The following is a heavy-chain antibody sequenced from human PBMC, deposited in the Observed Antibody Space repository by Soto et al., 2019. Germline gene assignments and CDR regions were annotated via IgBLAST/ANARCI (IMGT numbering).Heavy chain of an antibody. CDR1: GFTFSTFS. CDR2: ISYDGANQ. J-gene: IGHJ3*02. V-gene: IGHV3-30-3*02. CDR3: AKSKGERQLLDAFDI. D-gene: IGHD1-1*01. Sequence: QGQLVESGGGVIPPGRSLRLSCVGSGFTFSTFSLHWVRQAPGKGLQWVADISYDGANQYYADFVQGRFTVSRDNFKNVLNLQMNSLTAEDTAVYYCAKSKGERQLLDAFDIWGQGTMVTVSS.